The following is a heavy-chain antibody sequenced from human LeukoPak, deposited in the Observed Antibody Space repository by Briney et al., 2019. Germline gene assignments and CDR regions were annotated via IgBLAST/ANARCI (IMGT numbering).Heavy chain of an antibody. CDR1: GDSVSSNSAA. D-gene: IGHD1-20*01. V-gene: IGHV6-1*01. CDR3: ARDQYNWNPNWWRSAFDI. CDR2: TYYRSKWYN. Sequence: SQTLSLTCAISGDSVSSNSAAWNWIRQSPSRGLEWLGRTYYRSKWYNDYAVSVKSRITINPDTSKNQFSLQLNSVTPEDTAVYYCARDQYNWNPNWWRSAFDIWGQGTMVTVSS. J-gene: IGHJ3*02.